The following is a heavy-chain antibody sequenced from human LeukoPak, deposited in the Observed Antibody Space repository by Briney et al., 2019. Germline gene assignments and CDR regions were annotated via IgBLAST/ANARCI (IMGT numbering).Heavy chain of an antibody. CDR3: ARDVRSVPKTPKGYMDV. Sequence: GGAPRLSSGASCVSFSSYYRKRGRPAPGEGGGWGASLIRSSSYIYYADSVKGRFTISRDNAKNSLYLQMNSLRAEDTAVYYCARDVRSVPKTPKGYMDVWGKGTTVTVSS. D-gene: IGHD4-23*01. CDR1: CVSFSSYY. CDR2: LIRSSSYI. V-gene: IGHV3-21*01. J-gene: IGHJ6*03.